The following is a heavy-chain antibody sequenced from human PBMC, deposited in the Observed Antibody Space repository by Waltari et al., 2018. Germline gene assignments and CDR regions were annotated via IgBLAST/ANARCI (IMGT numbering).Heavy chain of an antibody. CDR2: ISGDSVST. CDR3: AKGHSGSPTIFGVIYYGLEV. CDR1: GSTFSSYA. Sequence: EVQLLESGGDLVQPGGSLRLSCVASGSTFSSYAMTWVRQAPGKGLEWGSSISGDSVSTYYADSVRGRFTIFRDNSKDTVYLQMDSLRGEDGGLYFCAKGHSGSPTIFGVIYYGLEVWGQGTSVTVSS. V-gene: IGHV3-23*01. D-gene: IGHD3-3*01. J-gene: IGHJ6*02.